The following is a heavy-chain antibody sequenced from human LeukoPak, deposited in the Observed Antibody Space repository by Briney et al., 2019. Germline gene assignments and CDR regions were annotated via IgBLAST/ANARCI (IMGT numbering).Heavy chain of an antibody. Sequence: GGSLRLSCAASGFTFSGSAMHWVRQASGKGLEWVGRIRSKANSYATAYAASVKGRFTISRDDSKNTAYLQMNSLKTEDTAVYYCIRQGLTTGDVWGKGTTVTVSS. J-gene: IGHJ6*04. V-gene: IGHV3-73*01. CDR1: GFTFSGSA. CDR3: IRQGLTTGDV. CDR2: IRSKANSYAT. D-gene: IGHD4-17*01.